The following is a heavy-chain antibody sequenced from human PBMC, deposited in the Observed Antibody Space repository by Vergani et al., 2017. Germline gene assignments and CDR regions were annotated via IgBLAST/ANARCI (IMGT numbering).Heavy chain of an antibody. CDR1: GYSFNNYA. V-gene: IGHV7-4-1*01. D-gene: IGHD4-17*01. J-gene: IGHJ4*02. CDR3: ATGHDYGDYEYYFDY. Sequence: QEQLVQSGSELKKPGASVKVSCKASGYSFNNYAIHWVRQAPGQGLEWMGWINPTTGNPTYARAFTGRFVFSLDTSISTAYLQIGSLKAEDTAVYYCATGHDYGDYEYYFDYWGQGTLVTVSS. CDR2: INPTTGNP.